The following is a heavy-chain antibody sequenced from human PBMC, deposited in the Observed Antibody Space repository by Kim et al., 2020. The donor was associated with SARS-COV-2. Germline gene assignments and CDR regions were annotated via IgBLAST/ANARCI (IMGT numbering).Heavy chain of an antibody. V-gene: IGHV3-49*04. Sequence: GGSLRLSCTASGFTFGDYAMSWVRQAPGKGLEWVGFIRSKAYGGTTEYAASVKGRFTISRDDSKSIAYLQMNSLKTEDTAVYYCTREQVKWVAAAATDYWGQGTLVTVSS. CDR3: TREQVKWVAAAATDY. J-gene: IGHJ4*02. CDR1: GFTFGDYA. D-gene: IGHD6-13*01. CDR2: IRSKAYGGTT.